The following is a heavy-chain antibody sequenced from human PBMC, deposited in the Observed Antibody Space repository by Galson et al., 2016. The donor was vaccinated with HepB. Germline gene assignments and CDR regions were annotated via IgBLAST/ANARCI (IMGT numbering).Heavy chain of an antibody. J-gene: IGHJ4*02. Sequence: SVKVSCKASGYTFTSSGISWVRQAPGQGLEWMGWVSGHNGNTNYAQNLQGRVTMTTDTSTSTAYMELWGLRSDDTAVYYCARDNTPVAGIDYWGQGTLVTVSS. CDR2: VSGHNGNT. D-gene: IGHD6-19*01. CDR1: GYTFTSSG. V-gene: IGHV1-18*01. CDR3: ARDNTPVAGIDY.